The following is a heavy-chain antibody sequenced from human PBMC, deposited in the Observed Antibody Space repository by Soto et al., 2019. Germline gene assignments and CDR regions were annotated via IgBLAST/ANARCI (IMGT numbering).Heavy chain of an antibody. CDR1: GYRITSQY. V-gene: IGHV1-8*02. CDR3: ARVGYCISTSCAYYYYYGMDV. CDR2: MNPNSGNT. Sequence: GTSVKPDCKALGYRITSQYLGWPHQSNKKGLEWMGWMNPNSGNTGYAQKFQGRVTMTRNTSISTAYMKLSSLRSEDTAVYYCARVGYCISTSCAYYYYYGMDVWGQGTTVTVSS. J-gene: IGHJ6*02. D-gene: IGHD2-2*01.